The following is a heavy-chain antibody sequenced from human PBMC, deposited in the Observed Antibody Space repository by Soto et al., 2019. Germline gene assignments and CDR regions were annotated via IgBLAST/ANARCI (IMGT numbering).Heavy chain of an antibody. CDR1: GYTFTSYN. CDR2: VNPNSGNT. V-gene: IGHV1-8*01. J-gene: IGHJ4*02. D-gene: IGHD6-19*01. Sequence: QVQLVQSGAEVKKPGASVKVSCKASGYTFTSYNINWVRQATGQGLERMGWVNPNSGNTAYAQKFQGRVTVTRNTSIATAYMELSSLKSEDTAVYYCARGRGQWLVRGFDYWGQGTQVTVSS. CDR3: ARGRGQWLVRGFDY.